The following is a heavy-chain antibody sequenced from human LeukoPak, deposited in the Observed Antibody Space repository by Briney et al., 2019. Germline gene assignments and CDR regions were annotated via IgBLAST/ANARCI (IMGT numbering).Heavy chain of an antibody. CDR1: GGSFSGYY. D-gene: IGHD2-15*01. J-gene: IGHJ6*03. CDR2: INHSGST. CDR3: ARRNSGGSCYERNYCYYYMDV. Sequence: SETLSLTCAVYGGSFSGYYWSWIRQPPGKGLEWIGEINHSGSTNYNPSLKSRVTISVDTSKNQFSLKLSSVTAADTAVYYCARRNSGGSCYERNYCYYYMDVWGKGTTVTISS. V-gene: IGHV4-34*01.